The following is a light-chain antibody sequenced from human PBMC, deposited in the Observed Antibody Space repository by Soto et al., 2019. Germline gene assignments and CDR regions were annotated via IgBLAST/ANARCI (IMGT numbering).Light chain of an antibody. J-gene: IGLJ1*01. Sequence: QSVLAQPASVSGSPGQSITISCPGNSDFVGSFSLVSWYQQHPGKAPKVMISEGHRRPSGVPDRFSGSSSVTTASLTIFGLQADDEADYYCCLYVGATTYVFGTGTKVTVL. CDR2: EGH. CDR1: SDFVGSFSL. CDR3: CLYVGATTYV. V-gene: IGLV2-23*01.